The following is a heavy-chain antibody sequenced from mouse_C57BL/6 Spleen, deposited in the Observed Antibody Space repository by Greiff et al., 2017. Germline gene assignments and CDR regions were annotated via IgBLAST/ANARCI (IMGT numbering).Heavy chain of an antibody. CDR1: GYAFSSSW. Sequence: VKLQESGPELVKPGASVKISCKASGYAFSSSWMNWVKQRPGKGLEWIGRIYPGDGDTNYNGKFKGKATLTADKSSSTAYMQLSSLTSGDSAVYFCARERTGTGAMDYWGQGTSVTVSS. CDR2: IYPGDGDT. J-gene: IGHJ4*01. V-gene: IGHV1-82*01. CDR3: ARERTGTGAMDY. D-gene: IGHD4-1*01.